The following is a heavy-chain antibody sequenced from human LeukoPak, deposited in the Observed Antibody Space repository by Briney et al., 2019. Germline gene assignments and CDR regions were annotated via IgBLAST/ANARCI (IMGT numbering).Heavy chain of an antibody. Sequence: GGSLRLSCTASGFTFGDYALSWFRQAPGKGLVWVSRINSDGSSTNYADSVKGRFTISRDNAKNTLYLQMNSLRADDTAVYYCAREYSSSRYLDYWGQGTLVTVSS. D-gene: IGHD6-6*01. CDR2: INSDGSST. CDR3: AREYSSSRYLDY. V-gene: IGHV3-74*01. J-gene: IGHJ4*02. CDR1: GFTFGDYA.